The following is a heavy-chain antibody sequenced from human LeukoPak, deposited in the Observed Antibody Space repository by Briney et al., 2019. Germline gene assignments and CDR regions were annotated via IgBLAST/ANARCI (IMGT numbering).Heavy chain of an antibody. CDR1: GYTFTSYY. Sequence: ASVKVSCKASGYTFTSYYMHWVRQAPGQGLEWMGIINPSGGSTSYAQKFQGRVTMTRDTSTSTVYMELSSLRSEDTAVYYCAREVVGVQYCGGDCYSGGYYYYYMDVWGKGTTVTISS. CDR2: INPSGGST. D-gene: IGHD2-21*02. J-gene: IGHJ6*03. CDR3: AREVVGVQYCGGDCYSGGYYYYYMDV. V-gene: IGHV1-46*01.